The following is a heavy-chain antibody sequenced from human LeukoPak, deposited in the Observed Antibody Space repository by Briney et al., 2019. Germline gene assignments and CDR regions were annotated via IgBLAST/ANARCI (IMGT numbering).Heavy chain of an antibody. CDR2: ISGSGGST. Sequence: PGGSLRLSCAASGFTFSSYGMSWVRQAPGKGLEWVSAISGSGGSTYYADSVKGRFTISRDNSKNTLYLQMNSLRAEDAAVYYCAKRPDYYDSSGYIDYWGQGTLVTVSS. D-gene: IGHD3-22*01. J-gene: IGHJ4*02. V-gene: IGHV3-23*01. CDR3: AKRPDYYDSSGYIDY. CDR1: GFTFSSYG.